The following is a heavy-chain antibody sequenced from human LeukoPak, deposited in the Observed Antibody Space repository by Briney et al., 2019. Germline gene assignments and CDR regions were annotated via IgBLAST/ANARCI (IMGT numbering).Heavy chain of an antibody. D-gene: IGHD3-16*01. CDR1: GFTFSSYA. Sequence: SGGSLRLPCAASGFTFSSYAMGWVRQAPGEGLEWVSAISGSGGSTYYADSVKGRFTISRDNSKNTLYLQMNSLRAEDTAVYYCVLGGGGDDYWGQGTLVTVSS. V-gene: IGHV3-23*01. CDR2: ISGSGGST. J-gene: IGHJ4*02. CDR3: VLGGGGDDY.